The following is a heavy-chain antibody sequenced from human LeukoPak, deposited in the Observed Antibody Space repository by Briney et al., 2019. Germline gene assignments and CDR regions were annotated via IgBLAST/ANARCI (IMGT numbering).Heavy chain of an antibody. J-gene: IGHJ3*02. CDR2: IYHSGST. D-gene: IGHD3-9*01. CDR3: ARWDYDILTGYNFDI. V-gene: IGHV4-59*01. CDR1: GGSISSYY. Sequence: SETLSLTCTVSGGSISSYYWSWIRQPPGKGLEWIGYIYHSGSTNYNPSLKSRVTISVDTSKNQFSLKLSSVTAADTAVYYCARWDYDILTGYNFDIWGQGTMVTVSS.